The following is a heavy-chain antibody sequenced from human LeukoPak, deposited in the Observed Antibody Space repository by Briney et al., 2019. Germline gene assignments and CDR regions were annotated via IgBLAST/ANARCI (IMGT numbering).Heavy chain of an antibody. J-gene: IGHJ4*02. V-gene: IGHV1-46*01. D-gene: IGHD3-10*01. Sequence: ASVKVSCKTSGYTFTSYYMHWVRQAPGQGLEWMGIINPSGGSTSYAQKFQGRVTMTRDTSTSTVYMELSSLRSEDTAVYYCAREPRHSSGSRALDYWGQGTLVTVSS. CDR1: GYTFTSYY. CDR3: AREPRHSSGSRALDY. CDR2: INPSGGST.